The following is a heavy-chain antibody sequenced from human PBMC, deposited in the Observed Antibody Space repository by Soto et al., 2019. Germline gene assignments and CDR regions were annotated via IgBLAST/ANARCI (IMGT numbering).Heavy chain of an antibody. CDR3: ASSPAYGSSWYEIPPDLSHGMDV. CDR2: INPRGGIT. Sequence: GASVKVSCKASGYTFTSYYIHWVRQAPGQGLEWMGIINPRGGITTYAQKFQGRLTMTGDTSTSTVYMELSSLTSEDTAMYHCASSPAYGSSWYEIPPDLSHGMDVWGQGTTVTVSS. CDR1: GYTFTSYY. D-gene: IGHD6-13*01. J-gene: IGHJ6*02. V-gene: IGHV1-46*01.